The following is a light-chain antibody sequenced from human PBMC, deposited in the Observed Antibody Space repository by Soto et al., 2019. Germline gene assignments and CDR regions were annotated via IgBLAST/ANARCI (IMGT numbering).Light chain of an antibody. Sequence: DIVMTQSPDSLAVSLGERATINCKSSQSVLYSSNNKNYLAWYQQKPGQPPKLLIYWASTRESGVPDRFIGSGSGTDFTLTISSLQAEDVAVYYCQQYYSTPLTFCGGTKVEIK. J-gene: IGKJ4*01. CDR3: QQYYSTPLT. CDR1: QSVLYSSNNKNY. V-gene: IGKV4-1*01. CDR2: WAS.